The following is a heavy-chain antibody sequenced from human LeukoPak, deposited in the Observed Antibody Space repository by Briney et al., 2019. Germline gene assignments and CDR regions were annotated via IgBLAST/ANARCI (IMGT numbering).Heavy chain of an antibody. V-gene: IGHV4-39*07. CDR3: ARVMAARREDLNWFDT. Sequence: SETLSLTCTVSGASISSSGSYWGWIRQPPGQGLEWIGSMYYSGNTYNPSLKSRVTISVDTSKNQFSLNLTSVNAADTAMYYCARVMAARREDLNWFDTWGQGTLVTVSS. CDR2: MYYSGNT. J-gene: IGHJ5*02. D-gene: IGHD6-6*01. CDR1: GASISSSGSY.